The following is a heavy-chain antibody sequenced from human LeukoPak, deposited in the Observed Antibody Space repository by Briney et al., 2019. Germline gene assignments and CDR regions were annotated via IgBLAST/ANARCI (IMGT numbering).Heavy chain of an antibody. CDR3: ARSRRDGYNSDFDN. V-gene: IGHV1-2*02. Sequence: ASVKVSCKTSGYTFSGFYIHWVRQAPGQGLEWMGWMNPNSGDTNYAERFQGRVTTTRDTSFNTAYMELSRLTSDDTAVYYCARSRRDGYNSDFDNWGQGTLVTVSS. D-gene: IGHD5-24*01. CDR2: MNPNSGDT. CDR1: GYTFSGFY. J-gene: IGHJ4*02.